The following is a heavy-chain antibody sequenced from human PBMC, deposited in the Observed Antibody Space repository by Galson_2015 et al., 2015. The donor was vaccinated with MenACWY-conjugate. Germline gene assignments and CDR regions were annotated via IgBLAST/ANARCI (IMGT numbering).Heavy chain of an antibody. V-gene: IGHV4-61*07. J-gene: IGHJ5*02. D-gene: IGHD4-17*01. CDR2: IYHSRAT. CDR3: ARRATTGWFDP. Sequence: IYHSRATNYNTSLQSRVIISADASKGQISLNLASVSAADTAVYFCARRATTGWFDPWGQGTQVTVSS.